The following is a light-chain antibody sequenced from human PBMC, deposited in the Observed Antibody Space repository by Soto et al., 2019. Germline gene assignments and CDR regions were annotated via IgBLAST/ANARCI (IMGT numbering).Light chain of an antibody. CDR3: MQGTHWPPNT. Sequence: DVVMTQSPLSLPVTLGQPASISCRSSQSLEYSDGNTYLNWFQQRPGQSPRRLIYKVSNRDSGVPDRFSGSGSGTDFTLKISRVEAEDVGVYYCMQGTHWPPNTFGQGTKLEIK. CDR2: KVS. V-gene: IGKV2-30*01. J-gene: IGKJ2*01. CDR1: QSLEYSDGNTY.